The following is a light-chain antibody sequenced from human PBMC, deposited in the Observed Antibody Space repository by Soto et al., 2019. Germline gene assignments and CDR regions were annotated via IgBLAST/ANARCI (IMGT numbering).Light chain of an antibody. Sequence: DIQMTQYPSTLAASVGDGVTITCRASQNTSVWLAWYQQRPGKAPKFLIYDASSLETGVPSRCSGSGSGTEFTLTIRSLQPDDFATYYCQQYDSSSPTFGQGTKLEIK. J-gene: IGKJ2*01. CDR3: QQYDSSSPT. CDR1: QNTSVW. V-gene: IGKV1-5*01. CDR2: DAS.